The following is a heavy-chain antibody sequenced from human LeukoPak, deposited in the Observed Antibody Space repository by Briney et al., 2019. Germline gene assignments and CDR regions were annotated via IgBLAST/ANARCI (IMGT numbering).Heavy chain of an antibody. CDR2: ISGSSSYI. Sequence: GGSLRLSCAASGFTFSSYSMNWVRQAPGKGLEWVSSISGSSSYIYYADSVKGRFTISRDNAKNSPYLQMNSLRAEDTAVYYCAREGSGYYSKSPDYWGQGTLVTVSS. J-gene: IGHJ4*02. D-gene: IGHD3-22*01. CDR1: GFTFSSYS. V-gene: IGHV3-21*01. CDR3: AREGSGYYSKSPDY.